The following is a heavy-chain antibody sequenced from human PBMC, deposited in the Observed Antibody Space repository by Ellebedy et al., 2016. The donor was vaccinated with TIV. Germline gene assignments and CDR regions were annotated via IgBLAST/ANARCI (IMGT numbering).Heavy chain of an antibody. D-gene: IGHD4-17*01. J-gene: IGHJ4*02. Sequence: GGSLRLSXAASGFTFSSYSMNWVRQAPGKGLEWVSSISSSSSYIYYADSVKGRFTISRDNAKNSLYLQMNSLRAEDTAVYYCARDQDYGDCKNDYWGQGTLVTVSS. CDR2: ISSSSSYI. CDR3: ARDQDYGDCKNDY. CDR1: GFTFSSYS. V-gene: IGHV3-21*01.